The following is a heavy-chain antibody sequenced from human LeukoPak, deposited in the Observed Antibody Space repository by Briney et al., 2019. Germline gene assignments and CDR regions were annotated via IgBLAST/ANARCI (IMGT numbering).Heavy chain of an antibody. J-gene: IGHJ4*02. Sequence: GGSLRLSCAASGFTFSNAWMGWVRQAPGKGLEWVGRIKSKTDGGTTDYAAPVKGRFTISRDDSKNTLYLQMNSLKTEDTAVYYCTTDHGGIFGVVIDYWGQGTLVTVSS. D-gene: IGHD3-3*01. V-gene: IGHV3-15*01. CDR3: TTDHGGIFGVVIDY. CDR2: IKSKTDGGTT. CDR1: GFTFSNAW.